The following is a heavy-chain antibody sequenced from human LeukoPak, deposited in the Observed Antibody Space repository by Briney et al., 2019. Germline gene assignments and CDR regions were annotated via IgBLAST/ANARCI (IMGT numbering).Heavy chain of an antibody. J-gene: IGHJ4*02. V-gene: IGHV1-2*02. CDR1: GYTFTGHY. CDR3: ARDYRSSGSGWVF. D-gene: IGHD6-19*01. CDR2: INPNSGGT. Sequence: ASVKVSCKASGYTFTGHYMHWVRQAPGQGLEWMGWINPNSGGTNYAQKFQGRVTMTRDTSISTAYMELSRLRSDDTAVYYCARDYRSSGSGWVFWGQGTLVTVSS.